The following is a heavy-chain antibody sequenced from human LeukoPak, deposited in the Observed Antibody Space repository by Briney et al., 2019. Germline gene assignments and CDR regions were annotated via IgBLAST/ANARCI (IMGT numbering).Heavy chain of an antibody. CDR3: ASADFWSGFKAFDI. V-gene: IGHV4-61*02. D-gene: IGHD3-3*01. CDR2: IYTSGST. Sequence: PSQTLSLTCTVAGGSISSGSYYWSWIRQPAGKGLEWIGRIYTSGSTNYNPSLKSRVTISVDTSKNQFSLKLSSVTAADTAVYYCASADFWSGFKAFDIWGQGTMVTVSS. J-gene: IGHJ3*02. CDR1: GGSISSGSYY.